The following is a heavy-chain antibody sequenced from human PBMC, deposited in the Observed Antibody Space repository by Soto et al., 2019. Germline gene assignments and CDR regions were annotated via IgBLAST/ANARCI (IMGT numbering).Heavy chain of an antibody. CDR2: ISSGSDYM. J-gene: IGHJ6*02. CDR1: GFIFSDYS. V-gene: IGHV3-21*01. D-gene: IGHD6-6*01. CDR3: ARVSRDSSSPRRYYYAMDV. Sequence: EVQLVESGGGLVKPGGSLRLSCEASGFIFSDYSMNWVRQAPGKGLEWVSSISSGSDYMYYADSVKGRFTISRDNAKNSLSLQMNSLRVEDTAVYYCARVSRDSSSPRRYYYAMDVWGQGNTVTVSS.